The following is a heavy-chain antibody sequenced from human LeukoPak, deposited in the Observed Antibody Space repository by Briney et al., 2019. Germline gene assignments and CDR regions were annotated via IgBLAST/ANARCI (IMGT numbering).Heavy chain of an antibody. V-gene: IGHV3-66*01. CDR1: GFTVSSNY. CDR2: IYSGGDT. Sequence: GGSLRLSCAASGFTVSSNYMGWVRQAPGKGLEWVSVIYSGGDTYYADSVKGRFTISRDNSKNTLYLQMNSLRAEDTAVYYCANLLTYYYDSSGYPPDAFDIWGQGTMVTVSS. J-gene: IGHJ3*02. CDR3: ANLLTYYYDSSGYPPDAFDI. D-gene: IGHD3-22*01.